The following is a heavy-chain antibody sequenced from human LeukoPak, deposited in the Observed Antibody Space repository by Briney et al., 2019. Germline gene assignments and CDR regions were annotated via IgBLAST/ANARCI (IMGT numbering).Heavy chain of an antibody. CDR2: IYYSGST. V-gene: IGHV4-59*01. CDR1: GGSISSYY. CDR3: ARYCGGDCYLPGAFDI. D-gene: IGHD2-21*02. Sequence: SETLSLTCTVSGGSISSYYWSWIRRPPGKGLEWIGYIYYSGSTNYNPSLKSRVTISVDTSKNQFSLKLSAVSAADTAVYYCARYCGGDCYLPGAFDIWGQGTMVTGSS. J-gene: IGHJ3*02.